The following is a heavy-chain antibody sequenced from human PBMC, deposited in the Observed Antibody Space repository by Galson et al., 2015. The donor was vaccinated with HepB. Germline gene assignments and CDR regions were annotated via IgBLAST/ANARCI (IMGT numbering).Heavy chain of an antibody. J-gene: IGHJ3*02. CDR2: TYYRSNWYN. V-gene: IGHV6-1*01. D-gene: IGHD3-16*01. CDR1: GDSVSSNRAA. Sequence: CAISGDSVSSNRAAWTWIRQSPSRGLEWLGRTYYRSNWYNDYAVFVKSRITINPDTSKNQFSLHLNSVTPDDTAVYYCARDQRLGELWLKSDAFDIWGQGTAVIVSA. CDR3: ARDQRLGELWLKSDAFDI.